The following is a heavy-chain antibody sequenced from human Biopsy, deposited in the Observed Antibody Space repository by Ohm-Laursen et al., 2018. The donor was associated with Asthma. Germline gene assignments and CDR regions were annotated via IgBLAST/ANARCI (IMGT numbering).Heavy chain of an antibody. CDR1: GFTFSNYS. CDR3: ARFKRGYSYGYAGVFDY. CDR2: ISSSSSTI. J-gene: IGHJ4*02. D-gene: IGHD5-18*01. Sequence: SLRLSCAASGFTFSNYSMNWVRQAPGKGLEWVSYISSSSSTIYYADSVKGRFTISRDNAKNSLHLQMNSLRDEDTAVYYCARFKRGYSYGYAGVFDYWGQGTLVTVSS. V-gene: IGHV3-48*02.